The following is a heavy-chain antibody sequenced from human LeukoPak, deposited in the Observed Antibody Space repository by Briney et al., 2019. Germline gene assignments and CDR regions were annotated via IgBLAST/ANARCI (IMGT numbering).Heavy chain of an antibody. D-gene: IGHD5-24*01. Sequence: GSSVKVSCKASGGTFSSYAISWVRQAPGQGLEWMGGIIPILGTANYAQKFQGRVTITTDESTSTAYMELSSLRSEDTAVYYCARDRGLRWLQLRYWGQGTLVTVSS. CDR3: ARDRGLRWLQLRY. V-gene: IGHV1-69*05. CDR2: IIPILGTA. CDR1: GGTFSSYA. J-gene: IGHJ4*02.